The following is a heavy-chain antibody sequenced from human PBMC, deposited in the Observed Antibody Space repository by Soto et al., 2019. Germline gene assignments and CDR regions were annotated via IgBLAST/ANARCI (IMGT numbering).Heavy chain of an antibody. CDR1: GGTFSSYA. Sequence: QVQLVQSGAEVRQPASSVKVSCKTSGGTFSSYAISWVRQAPGQGLEWMGGIVPIVDTSTYAQKFQGRVTITADESTSTVYMELSSLGSDDTGVYYCVRVVAIPGYPDNWGQGTLVTVSS. J-gene: IGHJ4*02. V-gene: IGHV1-69*12. CDR3: VRVVAIPGYPDN. CDR2: IVPIVDTS. D-gene: IGHD5-12*01.